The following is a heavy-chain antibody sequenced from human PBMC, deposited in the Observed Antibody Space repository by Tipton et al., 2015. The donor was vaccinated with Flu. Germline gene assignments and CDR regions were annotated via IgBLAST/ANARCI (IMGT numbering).Heavy chain of an antibody. D-gene: IGHD6-19*01. CDR3: GRMEYSSGSYFRVDPFDI. Sequence: GLVKPSETLSLTCAVYGESPTNYCWSWIRQPPGKGLEWIGEINHGGNTNYSPSLKSRVTMSVDTSKNQFSLRMTSVTAADTAVYYCGRMEYSSGSYFRVDPFDIWGQGTMVIVSS. V-gene: IGHV4-34*01. J-gene: IGHJ3*02. CDR2: INHGGNT. CDR1: GESPTNYC.